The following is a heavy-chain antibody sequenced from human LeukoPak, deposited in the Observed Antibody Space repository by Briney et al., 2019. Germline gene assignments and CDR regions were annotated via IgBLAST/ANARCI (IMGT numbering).Heavy chain of an antibody. D-gene: IGHD1-26*01. CDR1: GGSISSYY. CDR3: ARSASGSGGYYFDY. V-gene: IGHV4-59*08. Sequence: SETLSLTCTVSGGSISSYYWSWIRQPPGKGLEWIGYIYYSGSTNYNPSLKSRVTISVDTSKNQFSLKLSSVTAADTAVYYCARSASGSGGYYFDYWGQGTLVTVSS. CDR2: IYYSGST. J-gene: IGHJ4*02.